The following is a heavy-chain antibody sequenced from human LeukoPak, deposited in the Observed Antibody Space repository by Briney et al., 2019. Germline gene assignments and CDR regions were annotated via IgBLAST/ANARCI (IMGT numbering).Heavy chain of an antibody. V-gene: IGHV3-23*01. D-gene: IGHD3-10*01. J-gene: IGHJ4*02. CDR3: ARAHYYGSGSYYNDFDY. Sequence: GGSLRLSCAASGFTFSTYAMNWVRQAPGKRLEWVSSITGSGRDTYYADSVKGRFTISRDNSKNTLYLQMNSLRAEDTAVYYCARAHYYGSGSYYNDFDYWGQGTLVTVSS. CDR2: ITGSGRDT. CDR1: GFTFSTYA.